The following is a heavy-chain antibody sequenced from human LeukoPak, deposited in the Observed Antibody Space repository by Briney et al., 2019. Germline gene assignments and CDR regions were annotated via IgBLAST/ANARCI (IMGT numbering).Heavy chain of an antibody. Sequence: SETLSLTCAVYGGSFRGYYWSWIRHPPGKGLEWIGEINHSGSTNYNPSLKSRVTISLDTSMKKCSLKLNSVTAADTAVYYCASTERCSTTLPLDYWGQGTLVTVSS. CDR1: GGSFRGYY. D-gene: IGHD2-2*01. CDR3: ASTERCSTTLPLDY. CDR2: INHSGST. V-gene: IGHV4-34*01. J-gene: IGHJ4*02.